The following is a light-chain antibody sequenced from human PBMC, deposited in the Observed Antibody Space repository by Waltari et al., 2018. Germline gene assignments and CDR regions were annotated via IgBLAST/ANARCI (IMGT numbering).Light chain of an antibody. CDR2: DVT. CDR3: CSYAGSSTL. CDR1: SSDVGVSNY. J-gene: IGLJ3*02. Sequence: QSALTQPASVSGSPGQSITISCTGTSSDVGVSNYVSWYQQHPGKAPKLMIYDVTERPSGFSHRFSGSKSGNTASLTISGLQADDEADYYCCSYAGSSTLFGGGTKLTVL. V-gene: IGLV2-23*02.